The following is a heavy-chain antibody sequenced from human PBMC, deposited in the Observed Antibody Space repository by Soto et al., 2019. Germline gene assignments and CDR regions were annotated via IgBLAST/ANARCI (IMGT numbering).Heavy chain of an antibody. V-gene: IGHV1-69*01. Sequence: QVQLVQSGAEVKKPGSSVKVSCKASGGTFSSYAISWVRQAPGQVLEWMGGIIPIFCKANYAQKFQGRVTITPDESTSTADMELRSLRSADTAVYSCERDRGSGDDADYCGQGSLVTVTS. CDR1: GGTFSSYA. D-gene: IGHD4-17*01. CDR3: ERDRGSGDDADY. CDR2: IIPIFCKA. J-gene: IGHJ4*02.